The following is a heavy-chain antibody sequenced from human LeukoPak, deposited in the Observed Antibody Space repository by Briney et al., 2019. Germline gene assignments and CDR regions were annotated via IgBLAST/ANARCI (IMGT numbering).Heavy chain of an antibody. CDR2: ISGSGGST. J-gene: IGHJ4*02. V-gene: IGHV3-23*01. CDR3: AKDSDYDFWSGYYAVFDY. Sequence: GGSLRLSCAATGFTFSSYAMSWVRQAPGKGLEWVSAISGSGGSTYYADSVKGRFTISRDNSKNTLYLQMNSLRAEDTAVYYCAKDSDYDFWSGYYAVFDYWGQGTLVTVSS. CDR1: GFTFSSYA. D-gene: IGHD3-3*01.